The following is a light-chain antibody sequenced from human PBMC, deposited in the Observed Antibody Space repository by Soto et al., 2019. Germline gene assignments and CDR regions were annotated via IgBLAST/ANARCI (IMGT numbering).Light chain of an antibody. V-gene: IGKV3-20*01. J-gene: IGKJ4*01. CDR2: DAS. Sequence: EIVLTQSPGTLSLSPGERATLSCRASQSVTTQLAWYQQKPGQAPRLLIYDASNRATGIPARFSGSGSGTDFTLTISRLEPEDFAVYYCQQYGNVPLTFGGGTKVDIK. CDR3: QQYGNVPLT. CDR1: QSVTTQ.